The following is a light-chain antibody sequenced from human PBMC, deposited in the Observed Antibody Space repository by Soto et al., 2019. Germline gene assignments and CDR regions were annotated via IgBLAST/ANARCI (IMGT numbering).Light chain of an antibody. J-gene: IGKJ3*01. CDR2: KAS. CDR3: QQYNSYPIT. V-gene: IGKV1-5*03. CDR1: ESISSE. Sequence: DIQMTQSPSTLSASVGDRATLTCRASESISSELAWYQQKPGRAPKLLIYKASSLESGVPSRFSGSGSGTEFTLTISSLQPDDFATYYCQQYNSYPITFGPGTKVDIK.